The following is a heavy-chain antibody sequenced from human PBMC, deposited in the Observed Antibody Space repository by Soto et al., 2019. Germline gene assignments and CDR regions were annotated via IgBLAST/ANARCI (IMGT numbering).Heavy chain of an antibody. J-gene: IGHJ4*02. CDR1: GASISYGGFS. Sequence: SETLSLTCTVSGASISYGGFSWSWIRQSPGKGLEWIGYISHLESTYFHPSFKSRLTMSIDRTRNQFSLKLSSVTSADMAVYYCARGGGYDSFDYWGQGVLSPSPQ. D-gene: IGHD5-12*01. CDR3: ARGGGYDSFDY. V-gene: IGHV4-30-2*06. CDR2: ISHLEST.